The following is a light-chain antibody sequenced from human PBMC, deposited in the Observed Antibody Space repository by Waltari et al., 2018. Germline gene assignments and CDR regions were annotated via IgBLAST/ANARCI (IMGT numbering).Light chain of an antibody. Sequence: VMTQSPATLSVSPEGRASLSSRASQTVYKNLAWYQQKPGQAPRPVIYSGSSRATGSPARFSGSGSGREFTLTISSLQSEDIAVYYCQSYHNWPAIYSFGQGTKLE. CDR3: QSYHNWPAIYS. CDR1: QTVYKN. CDR2: SGS. J-gene: IGKJ2*03. V-gene: IGKV3-15*01.